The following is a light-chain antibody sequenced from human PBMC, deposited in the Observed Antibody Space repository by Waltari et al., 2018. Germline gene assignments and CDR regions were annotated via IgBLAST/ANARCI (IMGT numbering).Light chain of an antibody. V-gene: IGLV4-69*01. CDR3: QTGGHGTWV. CDR1: SGHSSNI. J-gene: IGLJ3*02. CDR2: VNSDGSH. Sequence: QLVLTQSPSASASLGASVTLTFTLSSGHSSNIVPWHQQQPDKGPRYLMKVNSDGSHSKGDEIPDRFSGSSSGAERYLTIASLQSEDEADYYCQTGGHGTWVFGGGTKLTVL.